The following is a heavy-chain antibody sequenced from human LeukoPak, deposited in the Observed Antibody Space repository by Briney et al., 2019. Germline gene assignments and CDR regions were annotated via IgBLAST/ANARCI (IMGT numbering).Heavy chain of an antibody. V-gene: IGHV3-23*01. CDR3: ARVQAVAGKD. J-gene: IGHJ4*02. CDR1: GFTFSSYA. CDR2: ISGSGGTT. D-gene: IGHD6-19*01. Sequence: GGSLRLSCAASGFTFSSYAMSWVRQAPGKGLEWVSVISGSGGTTYYADSVQGRFTISRDNAKNSLYLQMNSLRAEDTAVYYCARVQAVAGKDWGQGTLVTVSS.